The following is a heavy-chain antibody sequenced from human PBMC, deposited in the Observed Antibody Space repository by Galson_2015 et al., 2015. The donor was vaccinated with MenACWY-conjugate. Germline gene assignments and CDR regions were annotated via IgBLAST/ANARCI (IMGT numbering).Heavy chain of an antibody. CDR2: ISSGSSTI. CDR1: GFTFSSYS. CDR3: ARVPLIGVVATGF. V-gene: IGHV3-48*04. J-gene: IGHJ4*02. Sequence: SLRLSCAASGFTFSSYSTNWVRQAPGKGLEWVSYISSGSSTIYYADSVKGRFIISRDNAKNSLYLQMNSLRAEDTAVYYCARVPLIGVVATGFWGQGTLVTVSS. D-gene: IGHD3-3*01.